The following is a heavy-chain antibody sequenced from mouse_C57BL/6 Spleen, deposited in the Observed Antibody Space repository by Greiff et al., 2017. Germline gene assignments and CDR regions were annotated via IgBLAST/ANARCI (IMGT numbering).Heavy chain of an antibody. Sequence: EVQVVESGGDLVKPGGSLKLSCAASGFTFSSYGMSWVRQTPDKRLEWVAIISSGGSYTYYPDSVKGRFTISRDNAKNTLYLQMSSLKSEDTAMYYCARPYYGSNAMDYWGQGTSVTVSS. D-gene: IGHD1-1*01. CDR2: ISSGGSYT. CDR3: ARPYYGSNAMDY. V-gene: IGHV5-6*01. J-gene: IGHJ4*01. CDR1: GFTFSSYG.